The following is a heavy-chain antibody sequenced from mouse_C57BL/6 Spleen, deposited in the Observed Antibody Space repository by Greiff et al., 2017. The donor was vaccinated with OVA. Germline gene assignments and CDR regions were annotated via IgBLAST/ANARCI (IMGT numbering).Heavy chain of an antibody. Sequence: EVHLVESGGDLVKPGGSLKLSCAASGFTFSSYGMSWVRQTPDKRLEWVATISSGGSYTYYPDSVKGRFTISRDNAKNTLYLQMSSLKSEDTAMYYCATGMMVTTRYFDYWGQGTTLTVSS. D-gene: IGHD2-3*01. CDR3: ATGMMVTTRYFDY. CDR2: ISSGGSYT. J-gene: IGHJ2*01. V-gene: IGHV5-6*01. CDR1: GFTFSSYG.